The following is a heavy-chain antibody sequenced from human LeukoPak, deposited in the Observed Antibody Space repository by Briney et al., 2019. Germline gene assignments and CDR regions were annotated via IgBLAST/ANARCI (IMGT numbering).Heavy chain of an antibody. J-gene: IGHJ5*02. D-gene: IGHD6-19*01. V-gene: IGHV3-33*06. Sequence: GGSLRLSCAASGFTFSSYGMHWVRQAPGKGLEWVAVIWYDGSNKYYADSEKGRFTISRDNSKNTLYLQMNSLRAEDTAVYYCAKDLGEYSSGWYATDNWFDPWGQGTLVTVSS. CDR3: AKDLGEYSSGWYATDNWFDP. CDR1: GFTFSSYG. CDR2: IWYDGSNK.